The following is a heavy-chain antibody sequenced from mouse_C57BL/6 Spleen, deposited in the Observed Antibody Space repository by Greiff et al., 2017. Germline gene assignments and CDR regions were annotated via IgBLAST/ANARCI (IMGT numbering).Heavy chain of an antibody. Sequence: EVMLVESGGGLVQPGGSMKLSCVASGFTFSNYWMNWVRQSPEKGLEWVAQIRLKSDNYATHYAESVKGRFTISRDDSKSSVYLQMNNLRAEDTGIYYCTGRAYYAMDYWGQGTSVTVSS. CDR3: TGRAYYAMDY. J-gene: IGHJ4*01. CDR1: GFTFSNYW. V-gene: IGHV6-3*01. D-gene: IGHD3-1*01. CDR2: IRLKSDNYAT.